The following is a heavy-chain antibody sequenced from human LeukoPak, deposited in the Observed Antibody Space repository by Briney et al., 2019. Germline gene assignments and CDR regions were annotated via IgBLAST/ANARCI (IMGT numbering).Heavy chain of an antibody. Sequence: PSETLSLTCAVYGGSFSGYHWSWIRQPPGKGLEWIGEINHSGSTNYNPSLKSRVTISVDSSKNQFSLKLSSVTAADTAVYYCARGRSPRYYDFWSGYPFFDYWGQGTLVTVSS. D-gene: IGHD3-3*01. J-gene: IGHJ4*02. CDR2: INHSGST. CDR3: ARGRSPRYYDFWSGYPFFDY. CDR1: GGSFSGYH. V-gene: IGHV4-34*01.